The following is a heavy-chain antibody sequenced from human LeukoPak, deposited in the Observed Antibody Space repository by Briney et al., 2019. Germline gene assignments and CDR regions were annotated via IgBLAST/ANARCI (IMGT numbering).Heavy chain of an antibody. D-gene: IGHD3-16*01. V-gene: IGHV1-8*03. CDR1: GYTFTSYD. J-gene: IGHJ3*02. Sequence: ASVKVSCKASGYTFTSYDINWVRQATGQGLEWMGWMKPNSGNTGYAQKFQGRVTITRNTSISTAYMELSGLRSEDTAVYYCARGKRKYMITFGGVDYAFDIWGQGTMVTVSS. CDR2: MKPNSGNT. CDR3: ARGKRKYMITFGGVDYAFDI.